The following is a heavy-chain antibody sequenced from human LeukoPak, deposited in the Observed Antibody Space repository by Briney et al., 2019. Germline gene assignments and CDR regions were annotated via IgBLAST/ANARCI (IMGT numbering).Heavy chain of an antibody. CDR2: TYYRSEWYY. V-gene: IGHV6-1*01. CDR3: ARDFDY. Sequence: SQTLSLTCAISGDSVSSNTASWNWIRQSPSRGLEWLGRTYYRSEWYYDYAVSVKSRITLNPDTSRNQFSLQLNSVIPEDTAVYYCARDFDYWGQGTLVTVSS. CDR1: GDSVSSNTAS. J-gene: IGHJ4*02.